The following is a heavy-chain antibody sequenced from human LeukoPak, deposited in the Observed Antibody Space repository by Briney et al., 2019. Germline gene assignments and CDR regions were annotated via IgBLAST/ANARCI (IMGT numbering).Heavy chain of an antibody. J-gene: IGHJ4*02. V-gene: IGHV3-7*03. CDR1: GFTFSSYW. D-gene: IGHD6-13*01. CDR2: IKQDGSEK. Sequence: GGSLRLSCAASGFTFSSYWMSWVRQAPGKGLEWVANIKQDGSEKYYVDSVKGRFTISRDNAKNSLYLQMNSLRAEDTALYYCAKDKGSSSWYGRGHYFDYWGQGTLVTVSS. CDR3: AKDKGSSSWYGRGHYFDY.